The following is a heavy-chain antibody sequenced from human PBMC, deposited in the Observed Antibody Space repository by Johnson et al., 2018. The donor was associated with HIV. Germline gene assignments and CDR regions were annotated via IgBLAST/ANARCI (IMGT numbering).Heavy chain of an antibody. D-gene: IGHD1-26*01. CDR1: GFTFSSYA. V-gene: IGHV3-30*04. CDR2: ISYDGSNK. CDR3: ARDAPDSGSYHAFVI. J-gene: IGHJ3*02. Sequence: VQLVESGGGVVQPGRSLRLSCAASGFTFSSYAMHWVRQAPGKGLEWVAVISYDGSNKYYADSVKGRFTISRDNSKNTLYLQMNSLRAEDTAVYYCARDAPDSGSYHAFVIWGQGTMVTVSS.